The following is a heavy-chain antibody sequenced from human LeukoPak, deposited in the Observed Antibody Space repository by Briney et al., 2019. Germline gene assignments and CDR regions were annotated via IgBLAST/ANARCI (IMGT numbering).Heavy chain of an antibody. CDR2: VSYDGGHK. V-gene: IGHV3-30*03. Sequence: QSGGSLRLSCVGSGFSLNEYGIHWVRQAPGKGLEWVAVVSYDGGHKYYADSVKGRFTISRDTSSDTVSLQMNSLRVEDTAVYYCARDRINMMVLGHDSGLDFWGLGTLVTVSS. J-gene: IGHJ4*02. CDR1: GFSLNEYG. CDR3: ARDRINMMVLGHDSGLDF. D-gene: IGHD3-22*01.